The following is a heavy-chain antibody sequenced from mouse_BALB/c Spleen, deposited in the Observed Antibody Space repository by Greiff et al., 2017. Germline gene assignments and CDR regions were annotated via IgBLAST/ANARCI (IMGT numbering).Heavy chain of an antibody. Sequence: VQLQQSGPGLVKPSQSLSLTCSVTGYSITSGYYWNWIRQFPGNKLEWMGYISYDGSNNYNPSLKNRISITRDTSKNQFFLKLNSVTTEDTATYYCARRGTDYAMDYWGQGTSVTVSS. D-gene: IGHD3-3*01. CDR1: GYSITSGYY. V-gene: IGHV3-6*02. CDR2: ISYDGSN. CDR3: ARRGTDYAMDY. J-gene: IGHJ4*01.